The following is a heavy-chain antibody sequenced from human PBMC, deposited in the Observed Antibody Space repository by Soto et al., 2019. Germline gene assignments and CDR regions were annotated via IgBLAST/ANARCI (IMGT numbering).Heavy chain of an antibody. CDR1: GGSFSDYI. CDR3: ARGLISGSHYSGGWYYFDS. Sequence: PSETLSLTCDVYGGSFSDYIWTWIRQTPGKGLQWIGQINHSRSANYNPSLKSRVTISVHTSSSQFSLELSSVTAADTAVYYCARGLISGSHYSGGWYYFDSWGQGTQVT. J-gene: IGHJ4*02. CDR2: INHSRSA. V-gene: IGHV4-34*01. D-gene: IGHD1-26*01.